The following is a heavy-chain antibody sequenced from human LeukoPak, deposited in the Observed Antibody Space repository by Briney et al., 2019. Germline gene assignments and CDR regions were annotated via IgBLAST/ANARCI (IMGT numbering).Heavy chain of an antibody. CDR3: ARDAVVGATTGGG. Sequence: PSETLSLTCTVSGYSISSGYYWGWIRQPPGKGLDWIGSIYYSGSTYYNPSLKSRVTISVDTSKNQFSLKLSSVTAADTAVYYCARDAVVGATTGGGWGQGTLVTVSS. J-gene: IGHJ4*02. CDR1: GYSISSGYY. D-gene: IGHD1-26*01. V-gene: IGHV4-38-2*02. CDR2: IYYSGST.